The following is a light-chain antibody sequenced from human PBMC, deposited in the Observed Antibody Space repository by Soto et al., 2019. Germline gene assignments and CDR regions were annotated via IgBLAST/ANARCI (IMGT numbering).Light chain of an antibody. CDR3: QHLNSYPIT. V-gene: IGKV1-9*01. CDR1: QGVSSH. J-gene: IGKJ5*01. CDR2: EVS. Sequence: IQLTQFPSSLSASVGDRVTITCRASQGVSSHLAWHQQKPGKAPKLLIYEVSTLQSGVPSRFSDSGSGTDFTLTISSLQPEDFATYYCQHLNSYPITFGQGTRLEIK.